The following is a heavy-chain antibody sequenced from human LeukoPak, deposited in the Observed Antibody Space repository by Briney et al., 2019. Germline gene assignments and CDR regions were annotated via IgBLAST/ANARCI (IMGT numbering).Heavy chain of an antibody. V-gene: IGHV1-18*01. J-gene: IGHJ4*02. CDR1: GYTFTSYG. CDR3: ARAGYDILTLAPDPTNDY. D-gene: IGHD3-9*01. CDR2: ISAYNGNT. Sequence: ASVKVSCKASGYTFTSYGISWVRQAPRQGLEWMGWISAYNGNTNYAQKLQGRVTMTTDTSTSTAYMDLRSLRSDDTAVCYCARAGYDILTLAPDPTNDYWGQGTLVTVSS.